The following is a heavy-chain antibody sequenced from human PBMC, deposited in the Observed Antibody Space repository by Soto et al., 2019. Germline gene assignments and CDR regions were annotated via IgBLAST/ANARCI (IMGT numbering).Heavy chain of an antibody. Sequence: GASVKVSCKASGYTFTSYAMHWVRQAPGQRLGWMGWINAGNGNTKYSQKFQGRVTITRDTSASTAYMELSSLRSEDTAVYYCAREWGQFRWFDPWGQGTLVTVSS. V-gene: IGHV1-3*01. CDR3: AREWGQFRWFDP. D-gene: IGHD1-26*01. CDR1: GYTFTSYA. J-gene: IGHJ5*02. CDR2: INAGNGNT.